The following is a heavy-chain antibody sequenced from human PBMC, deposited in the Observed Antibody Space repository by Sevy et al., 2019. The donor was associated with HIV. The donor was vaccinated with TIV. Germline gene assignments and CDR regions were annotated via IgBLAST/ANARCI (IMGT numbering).Heavy chain of an antibody. CDR2: IYYSGST. CDR1: GGSISSYY. Sequence: SETLSLTCTVSGGSISSYYWSWIRQPPGKGLEWIGYIYYSGSTNYNPSLKSRVTISVDTSKNQFSLKLSSVTAADTAVYHCARGRQQLAHYYYYYMDVWGKGTTVTVSS. D-gene: IGHD6-13*01. CDR3: ARGRQQLAHYYYYYMDV. J-gene: IGHJ6*03. V-gene: IGHV4-59*01.